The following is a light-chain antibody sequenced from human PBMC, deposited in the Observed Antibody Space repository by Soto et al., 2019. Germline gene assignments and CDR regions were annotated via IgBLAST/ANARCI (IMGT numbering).Light chain of an antibody. CDR3: QQYGSSPPTT. V-gene: IGKV3-11*01. Sequence: IVLTQSPATLSLSPGEGATLSCRASQSVRNYLAWYQQKLGQPPRLLIYNASNRATGIPARFSGSGSGTDFTLTISSLEPEDFAVYYCQQYGSSPPTTFGQGTKVEIK. CDR2: NAS. J-gene: IGKJ1*01. CDR1: QSVRNY.